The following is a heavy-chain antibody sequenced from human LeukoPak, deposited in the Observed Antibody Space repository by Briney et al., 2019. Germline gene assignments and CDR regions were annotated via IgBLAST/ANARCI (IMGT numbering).Heavy chain of an antibody. CDR2: IYYSGST. J-gene: IGHJ4*02. CDR3: ARDGDGYNYGFGY. D-gene: IGHD5-24*01. CDR1: GGSITSYY. V-gene: IGHV4-59*01. Sequence: PETLSLTCTVSGGSITSYYWSWIRQPPGNGLEWIGYIYYSGSTNYNPSLKTRVTISVDTSKNQFSLKLSSVTAADTAVYYCARDGDGYNYGFGYWGQGTLVTVSS.